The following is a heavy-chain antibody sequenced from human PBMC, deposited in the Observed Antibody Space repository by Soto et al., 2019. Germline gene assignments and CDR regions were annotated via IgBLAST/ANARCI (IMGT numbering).Heavy chain of an antibody. CDR1: GGTFSSYT. D-gene: IGHD6-19*01. CDR3: ASQEIAVSGREAFDI. J-gene: IGHJ3*02. Sequence: QVQLVQSGAEVKKPGSSVKVSCKASGGTFSSYTISWVRQAPGQGLEWMGRIIPILGIANYAQRFQGRVTITADKSTSTAYMELSSLRSEDTSVYYCASQEIAVSGREAFDIWGQGTMVTVSS. V-gene: IGHV1-69*02. CDR2: IIPILGIA.